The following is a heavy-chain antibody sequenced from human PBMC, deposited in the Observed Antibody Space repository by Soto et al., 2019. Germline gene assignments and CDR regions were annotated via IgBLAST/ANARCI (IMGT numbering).Heavy chain of an antibody. V-gene: IGHV3-74*01. J-gene: IGHJ4*02. CDR3: ASRRHSDYGN. CDR1: DFSFSTSW. CDR2: IDSDGRNT. D-gene: IGHD3-22*01. Sequence: EVHLVESGGGLVQPGGSLRLSCVASDFSFSTSWMHWVRQAPGKGLVWVSRIDSDGRNTHYADSVRGRFIISRDNAKNTVYLQMNSLRAEDTAVYFCASRRHSDYGNWGQGILVAVSS.